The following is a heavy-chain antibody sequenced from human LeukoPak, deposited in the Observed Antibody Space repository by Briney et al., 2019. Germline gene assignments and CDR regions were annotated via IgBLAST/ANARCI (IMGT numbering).Heavy chain of an antibody. CDR1: GFTLSTYA. J-gene: IGHJ4*02. D-gene: IGHD3-9*01. V-gene: IGHV3-23*01. CDR3: AKKKQILTGYYRIYYFDY. CDR2: TSSSDAGT. Sequence: GGSLRLSCAASGFTLSTYAMSWVRQTPGKGLEWVAATSSSDAGTYHADSVRGRFTISRDNSKNTLYLQMNSLRAEDTAVYYCAKKKQILTGYYRIYYFDYWGQGTLVTVSS.